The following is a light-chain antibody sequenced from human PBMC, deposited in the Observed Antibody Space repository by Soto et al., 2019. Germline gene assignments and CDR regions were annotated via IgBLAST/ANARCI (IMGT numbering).Light chain of an antibody. CDR2: DAS. CDR3: QHYDNWPPWT. V-gene: IGKV3-15*01. J-gene: IGKJ1*01. CDR1: QSVYSN. Sequence: EIVMTQSPGTLSVSPGERATLSCRASQSVYSNLAGYQQKPGQAPRLLIYDASARATGVPARFSGSGSGTEFTLTISSLQSEDFAVYYCQHYDNWPPWTFGHGTKVDIK.